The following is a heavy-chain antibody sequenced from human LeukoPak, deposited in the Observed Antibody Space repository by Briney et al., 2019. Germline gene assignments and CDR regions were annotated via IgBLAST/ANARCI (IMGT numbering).Heavy chain of an antibody. V-gene: IGHV4-31*03. CDR3: ARGASWDLNFGY. J-gene: IGHJ4*02. Sequence: SQTLSLTCTVSGGSISSGGYYWSWIRQHPGKGLEWIGYIYYSGSTYYNPSLKSRVTISVDTSKNQFSLKLSSVTAADTAVYYCARGASWDLNFGYWGQGTLVTVSS. CDR2: IYYSGST. CDR1: GGSISSGGYY. D-gene: IGHD1-26*01.